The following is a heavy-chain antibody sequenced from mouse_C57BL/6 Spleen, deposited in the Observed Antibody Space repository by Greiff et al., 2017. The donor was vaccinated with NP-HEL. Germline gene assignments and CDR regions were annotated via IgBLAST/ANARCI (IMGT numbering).Heavy chain of an antibody. J-gene: IGHJ4*01. Sequence: EVQVVESGGGLVQPGGSLKLSCAASGFTFSDYYMYWVRQTPEKRLEWVAYISNGGGSTYYPDTVKGRFTISRDNAKNTLYLQMSRLKSEDTAMYYCARWTTIGDAMDYWGQGTSVTVSS. CDR1: GFTFSDYY. CDR3: ARWTTIGDAMDY. CDR2: ISNGGGST. V-gene: IGHV5-12*01. D-gene: IGHD2-1*01.